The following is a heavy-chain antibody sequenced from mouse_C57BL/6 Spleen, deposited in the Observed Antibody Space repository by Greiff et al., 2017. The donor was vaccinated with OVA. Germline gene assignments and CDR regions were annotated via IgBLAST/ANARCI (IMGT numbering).Heavy chain of an antibody. CDR3: ANDYDWYWYFDV. Sequence: QVQLQQPGAELVKPGASVKMSCKASGYTFTSYWITWVKQRPGQGLEWIGDIYPGSGSTNYNEKFKSKATLTVDTSSSIAYMHLSRLTSEDSAVYCCANDYDWYWYFDVWGTGTTVTVSS. CDR1: GYTFTSYW. V-gene: IGHV1-55*01. CDR2: IYPGSGST. J-gene: IGHJ1*03. D-gene: IGHD2-4*01.